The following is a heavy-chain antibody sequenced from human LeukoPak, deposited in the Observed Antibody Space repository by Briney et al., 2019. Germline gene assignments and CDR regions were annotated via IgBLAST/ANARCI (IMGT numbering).Heavy chain of an antibody. CDR3: AREAYYYGSGSPYMDV. CDR2: IYYSGST. D-gene: IGHD3-10*01. CDR1: GGSISSYY. Sequence: PSETLSLTCTVSGGSISSYYWSWIRQPPGKGLEWIGYIYYSGSTNYNPSLKSRVTISVDTSKNQFSLKLSSVTAADTAVYYCAREAYYYGSGSPYMDVWGKGTTVTVSS. J-gene: IGHJ6*04. V-gene: IGHV4-59*01.